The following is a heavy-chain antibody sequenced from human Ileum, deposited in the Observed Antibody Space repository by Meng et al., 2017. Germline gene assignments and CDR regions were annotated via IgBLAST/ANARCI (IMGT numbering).Heavy chain of an antibody. D-gene: IGHD3-22*01. CDR3: ARSSSGPIY. CDR1: GLTFSSYS. J-gene: IGHJ4*02. Sequence: GLLVESGGCLVKPGGPLSLSCAASGLTFSSYSMNWVRQAPGKGMEWVSSISSSSSYIYYADSVKGRFTISRDNARNSLYLQMNSLRAEDTAVYYCARSSSGPIYWGQGTLVTVSS. CDR2: ISSSSSYI. V-gene: IGHV3-21*01.